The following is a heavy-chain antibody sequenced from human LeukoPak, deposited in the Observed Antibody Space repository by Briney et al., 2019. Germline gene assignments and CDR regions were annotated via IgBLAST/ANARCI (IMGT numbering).Heavy chain of an antibody. Sequence: PSETLSLTCTVSGGSISSYYWSWIRQPAGKGLEWVGRIYTSGSTDYNPSLKSRVTMSVDTSKNQFSLKLTSVTAADTAVYYCARGIAAASERALDICGQGTTVTVSS. D-gene: IGHD6-13*01. CDR3: ARGIAAASERALDI. CDR2: IYTSGST. J-gene: IGHJ3*02. CDR1: GGSISSYY. V-gene: IGHV4-4*07.